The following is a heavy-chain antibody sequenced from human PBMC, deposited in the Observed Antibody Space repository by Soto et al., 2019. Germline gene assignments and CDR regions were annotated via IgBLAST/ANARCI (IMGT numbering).Heavy chain of an antibody. CDR3: ASTDNVGYNPY. CDR1: GGSFSVYY. D-gene: IGHD2-15*01. Sequence: SEPLSLTCAVSGGSFSVYYCSWIRHPPGKGLEWIVEINHSGSTNYNQSLESRVIMSADTSESRFALRLTSVTAADSAVYYCASTDNVGYNPYCGQGTLVTVSS. CDR2: INHSGST. J-gene: IGHJ4*02. V-gene: IGHV4-34*01.